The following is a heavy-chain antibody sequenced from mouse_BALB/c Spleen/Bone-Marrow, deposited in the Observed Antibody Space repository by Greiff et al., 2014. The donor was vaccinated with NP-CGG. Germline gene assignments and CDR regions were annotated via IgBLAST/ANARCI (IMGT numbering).Heavy chain of an antibody. Sequence: VQLKESGTVLARPGAAVKMSCKASGYTFSNYWMHWVKQRPGQGLEWIGTIYPGNGDTTYNQKFKGKAKLTAVTSTSTAYMELSSLTNEDSAVYYCTTLARSDFDYWGQGTTLTVSS. V-gene: IGHV1-5*01. J-gene: IGHJ2*01. CDR1: GYTFSNYW. CDR3: TTLARSDFDY. D-gene: IGHD3-1*01. CDR2: IYPGNGDT.